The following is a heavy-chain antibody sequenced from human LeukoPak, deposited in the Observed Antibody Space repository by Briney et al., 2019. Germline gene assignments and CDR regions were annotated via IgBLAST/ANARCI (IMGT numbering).Heavy chain of an antibody. D-gene: IGHD6-13*01. CDR1: GGTFSSYA. Sequence: SVKVSCKASGGTFSSYAISWVRQAPGQGLEWMGGIIPIFGTANYAQKFQGRVTITADKSTSTVYMELSSLRSEDTAVYYCARSYSSSWVPFYYYYYYYMDVWAKGTTVTISS. CDR2: IIPIFGTA. CDR3: ARSYSSSWVPFYYYYYYYMDV. V-gene: IGHV1-69*06. J-gene: IGHJ6*03.